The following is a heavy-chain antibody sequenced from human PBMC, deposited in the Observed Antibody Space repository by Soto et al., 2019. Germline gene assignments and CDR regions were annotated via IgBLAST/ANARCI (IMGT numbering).Heavy chain of an antibody. J-gene: IGHJ2*01. Sequence: QVQLVESGGGVVQPGRSLRLSCAASGFTFSSYAMHWVRQAPGKGLEWVAVISYDGSNKYYADSVKGRFTISRDNSTNTLFLRMNSLRAEDTAVYYCARPLWRDDYNWGYFDLWGRGTLVTVSS. V-gene: IGHV3-30-3*01. CDR3: ARPLWRDDYNWGYFDL. CDR2: ISYDGSNK. D-gene: IGHD4-4*01. CDR1: GFTFSSYA.